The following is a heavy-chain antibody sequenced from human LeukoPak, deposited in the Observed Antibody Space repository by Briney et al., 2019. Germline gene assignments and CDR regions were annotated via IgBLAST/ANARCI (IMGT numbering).Heavy chain of an antibody. CDR2: ISSNGGST. D-gene: IGHD6-6*01. CDR3: ARVVFYYYYMDV. J-gene: IGHJ6*03. Sequence: QSGGSLRLSCAASGFTFSSYAMHWVRQAPGKGLEYVSAISSNGGSTYYANSVKGRFTISRDNSKNTLYLQMGSLRAEDMAVYYCARVVFYYYYMDVWGKGTTVTVSS. CDR1: GFTFSSYA. V-gene: IGHV3-64*01.